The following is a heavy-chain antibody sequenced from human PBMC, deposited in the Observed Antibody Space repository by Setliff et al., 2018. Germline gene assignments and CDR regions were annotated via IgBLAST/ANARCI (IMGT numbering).Heavy chain of an antibody. Sequence: LRLSCVASGFTFSRYWMSWVRQAPGKGLEWVANIKEDGSEKYYVDSVKGRFTISRDNAKNSLYLQMNSLRAEDTAVYYCARGYYDFWSGIIPPFANWGQGTLVTVSS. D-gene: IGHD3-3*01. V-gene: IGHV3-7*01. CDR3: ARGYYDFWSGIIPPFAN. CDR2: IKEDGSEK. CDR1: GFTFSRYW. J-gene: IGHJ4*02.